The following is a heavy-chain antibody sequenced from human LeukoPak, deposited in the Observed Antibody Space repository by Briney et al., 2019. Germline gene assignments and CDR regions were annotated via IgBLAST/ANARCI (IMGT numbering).Heavy chain of an antibody. CDR3: ASSIVYCSSTSCYFN. D-gene: IGHD2-2*01. Sequence: ASVKVSCKASVYTFTGYFMHWVRQAPGQGLEWMGWINPNSGGTNYAQKFQGRVTMTRDTPISTAYMELSRLRSDDTAVYYCASSIVYCSSTSCYFNWGQGTLVTVSS. CDR2: INPNSGGT. CDR1: VYTFTGYF. J-gene: IGHJ4*02. V-gene: IGHV1-2*02.